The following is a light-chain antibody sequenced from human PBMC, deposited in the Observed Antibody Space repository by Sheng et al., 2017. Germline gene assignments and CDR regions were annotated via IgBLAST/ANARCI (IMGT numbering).Light chain of an antibody. CDR1: QNIRIW. V-gene: IGKV1-5*03. J-gene: IGKJ1*01. CDR3: LQYSDDWS. Sequence: IQMTQSPSTLSASVGDRVTITCRASQNIRIWLAWYQQKPGKAPKALIYKASNLESGVPSRFSGGGSGTQFTLTISNLHPDDFATYYCLQYSDDWSFGQGTKVENK. CDR2: KAS.